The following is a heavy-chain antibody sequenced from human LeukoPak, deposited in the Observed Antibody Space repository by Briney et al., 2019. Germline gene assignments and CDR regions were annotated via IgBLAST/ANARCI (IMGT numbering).Heavy chain of an antibody. D-gene: IGHD5-18*01. V-gene: IGHV4-61*02. CDR1: GRFVSRPGYS. Sequence: SETLSLTCSVSGRFVSRPGYSWTWIRQPVGKGLEWIGRFYTSGTTNYNPSLKSRVTISIDTSNNQFSLKLSSVTAADTAIYYCAKELVDTSVVTNAFDLWGQGTMVIVSS. CDR2: FYTSGTT. J-gene: IGHJ3*01. CDR3: AKELVDTSVVTNAFDL.